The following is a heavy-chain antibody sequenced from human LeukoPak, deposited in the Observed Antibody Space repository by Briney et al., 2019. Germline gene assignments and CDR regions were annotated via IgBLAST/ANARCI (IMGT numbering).Heavy chain of an antibody. Sequence: SETLSLTCTVYGGSINTYYWSWIRQPPRKGLEWIGYTYYSGSTNYNPSLKSRVTISVDTSKTQFSLKLSSVPAADTAVYYCARHGSTYALRNWGQGTLVTVSS. CDR3: ARHGSTYALRN. D-gene: IGHD2-2*01. CDR1: GGSINTYY. CDR2: TYYSGST. V-gene: IGHV4-59*08. J-gene: IGHJ4*02.